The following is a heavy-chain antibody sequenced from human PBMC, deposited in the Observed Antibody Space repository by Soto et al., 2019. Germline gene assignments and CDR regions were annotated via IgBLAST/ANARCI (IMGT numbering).Heavy chain of an antibody. CDR1: GGTFSSYT. CDR2: IIPILGIA. J-gene: IGHJ6*02. CDR3: ARDSLVGRGMDV. D-gene: IGHD2-21*01. Sequence: QVQLVQSGAEVKKPGSSVKVSCKASGGTFSSYTISWVRQAPGQGLEWMGRIIPILGIANYAQKFQGRVTITADKSTSTAYMELSSLRSEDTAVYYCARDSLVGRGMDVWGQGTTVTVSS. V-gene: IGHV1-69*08.